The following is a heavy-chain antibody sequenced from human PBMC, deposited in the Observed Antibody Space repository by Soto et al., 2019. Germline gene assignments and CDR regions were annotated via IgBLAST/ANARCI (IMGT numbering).Heavy chain of an antibody. CDR3: ARSVEVHFDY. D-gene: IGHD6-19*01. V-gene: IGHV3-48*02. Sequence: EVQLVESGGGLVQPGGSLRLSCAASGFTFRIYSMNWVRHAPGKGLEWISYMTSDTKTIKYADSVKGRFTITRDNAKNSVYLQMTSLRDEDTAVYYCARSVEVHFDYCGQGTLVTVSS. CDR2: MTSDTKTI. J-gene: IGHJ4*01. CDR1: GFTFRIYS.